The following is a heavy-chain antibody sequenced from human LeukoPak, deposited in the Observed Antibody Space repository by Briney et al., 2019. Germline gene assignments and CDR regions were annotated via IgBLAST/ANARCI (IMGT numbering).Heavy chain of an antibody. J-gene: IGHJ4*02. V-gene: IGHV1-2*02. D-gene: IGHD6-19*01. CDR1: GYTFTDYY. CDR2: INPNSGGT. Sequence: ASVKVSCKASGYTFTDYYLHWVRQAPGQGLEWMGWINPNSGGTNYAQKFQGRVTMTRDTSISTAYMEVSRLIPDDTAVYYCARNIQEQWLVQGYWGQGTLVTVSS. CDR3: ARNIQEQWLVQGY.